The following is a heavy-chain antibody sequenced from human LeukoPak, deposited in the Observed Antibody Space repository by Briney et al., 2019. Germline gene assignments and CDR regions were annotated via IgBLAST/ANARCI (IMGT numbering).Heavy chain of an antibody. D-gene: IGHD2/OR15-2a*01. Sequence: ASVKVSCKASNFTVTGYGINWVRQAPGQGLEWMGWINPYDGHTNYAQKLQGRVTMTTDTSTSTAYMELRSLRSDDTAVYYCARDRSMKPDTFDIWGQGTMVTVSS. V-gene: IGHV1-18*01. J-gene: IGHJ3*02. CDR2: INPYDGHT. CDR3: ARDRSMKPDTFDI. CDR1: NFTVTGYG.